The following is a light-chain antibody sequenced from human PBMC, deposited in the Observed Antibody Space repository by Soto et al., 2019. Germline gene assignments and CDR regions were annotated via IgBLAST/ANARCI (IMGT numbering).Light chain of an antibody. CDR1: SSDVGGYNY. Sequence: QSALTQPPSASGSPGQSVTISCTGTSSDVGGYNYVSWYQQHPGKAPKFMIYEVSKRPSGVPDRFSGSKSGNTASLTVSGLQDEDEADYYCSSYAGSNNLVFGGGTKLTVL. CDR2: EVS. CDR3: SSYAGSNNLV. V-gene: IGLV2-8*01. J-gene: IGLJ3*02.